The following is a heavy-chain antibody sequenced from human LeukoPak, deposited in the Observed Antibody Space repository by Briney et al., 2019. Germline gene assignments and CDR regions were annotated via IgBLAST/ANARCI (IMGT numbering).Heavy chain of an antibody. CDR1: GGTFSSYA. V-gene: IGHV1-69*05. CDR3: ARDQYYDSSGYSNWFDP. D-gene: IGHD3-22*01. Sequence: SVKVSCKASGGTFSSYAISWVRQAPGQGLEWMGRIIPIFGTANYAQKFQGRVTITTDESNSTAYMELSSLRSEDTAVYYCARDQYYDSSGYSNWFDPWGQGTLVTVSS. J-gene: IGHJ5*02. CDR2: IIPIFGTA.